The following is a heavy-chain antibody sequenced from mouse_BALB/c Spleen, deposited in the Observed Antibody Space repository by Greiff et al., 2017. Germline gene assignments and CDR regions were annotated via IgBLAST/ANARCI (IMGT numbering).Heavy chain of an antibody. Sequence: DVQLQESGPGLVKPSQSLSLTCSVTGYSITSGYYWNWIRQFPGNKLEWMGYISYDGSNNYNPSLKNRISITRDTSKNQFFLKLNSVTTEDTATYYCARVGGSSYGAMDYWGQGTSVTVSS. CDR1: GYSITSGYY. V-gene: IGHV3-6*02. CDR3: ARVGGSSYGAMDY. CDR2: ISYDGSN. D-gene: IGHD1-1*01. J-gene: IGHJ4*01.